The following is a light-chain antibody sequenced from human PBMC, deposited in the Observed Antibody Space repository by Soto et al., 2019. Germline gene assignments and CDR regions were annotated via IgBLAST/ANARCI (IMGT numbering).Light chain of an antibody. V-gene: IGKV3-15*01. CDR1: QSVSSN. J-gene: IGKJ2*01. CDR2: NTF. Sequence: EIVMTQSPATLSVFPGERATLSCSASQSVSSNLVWYQQKPGQAPKLLIYNTFTRATGIPVRFSGSGSGTEFTLTISSLQSEDLAVYYCQQYNSWPYTFGQGTKLEI. CDR3: QQYNSWPYT.